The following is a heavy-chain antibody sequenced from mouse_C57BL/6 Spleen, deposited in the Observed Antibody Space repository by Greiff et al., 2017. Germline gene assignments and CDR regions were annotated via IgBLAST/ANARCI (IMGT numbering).Heavy chain of an antibody. CDR1: GFTFSSYA. CDR3: TRDITTGYFDY. V-gene: IGHV5-9-1*02. J-gene: IGHJ2*01. D-gene: IGHD1-1*01. CDR2: ISSGGDYI. Sequence: DVHLVESGEGLVKPGGSLKLSCAASGFTFSSYAMSWVRQTPEKRLEWVAYISSGGDYIYYADTVKGRFTISRDNARNTLYLQMSSLKSEDTAMYYCTRDITTGYFDYWGQGTTLTVSS.